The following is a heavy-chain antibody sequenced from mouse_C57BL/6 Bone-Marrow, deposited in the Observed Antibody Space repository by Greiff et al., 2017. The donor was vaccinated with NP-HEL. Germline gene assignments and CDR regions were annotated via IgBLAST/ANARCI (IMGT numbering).Heavy chain of an antibody. CDR2: INPSSGYT. V-gene: IGHV1-7*01. Sequence: VQLQQSGAELAKPGSSFKLSSKASGYTFTSYWMHWVKQRPGQGLEWIGYINPSSGYTKYNQKFKDKATLTADKSSSTAYMQLSSLTYEDSAVYYCARYRASTGTRAMDYWGQGTSVTVSS. CDR1: GYTFTSYW. J-gene: IGHJ4*01. CDR3: ARYRASTGTRAMDY. D-gene: IGHD4-1*02.